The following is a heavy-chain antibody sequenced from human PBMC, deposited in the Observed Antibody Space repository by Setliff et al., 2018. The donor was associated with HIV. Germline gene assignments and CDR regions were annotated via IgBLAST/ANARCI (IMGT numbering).Heavy chain of an antibody. V-gene: IGHV1-3*01. D-gene: IGHD6-19*01. Sequence: ASVKVSCKASGYIFTNYVIHWVRQAPGQRLEWMGWINAGNGNTKYSQKFQGRVTITRDKSATTAYMELSSLRSEDTAVYYCARNPEMAALNYFYYYMDVWGKGTTVTVSS. CDR2: INAGNGNT. CDR3: ARNPEMAALNYFYYYMDV. J-gene: IGHJ6*03. CDR1: GYIFTNYV.